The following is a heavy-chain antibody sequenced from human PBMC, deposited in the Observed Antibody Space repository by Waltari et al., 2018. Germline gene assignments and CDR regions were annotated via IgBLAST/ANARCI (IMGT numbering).Heavy chain of an antibody. D-gene: IGHD5-12*01. V-gene: IGHV4-61*09. CDR2: IYTSGST. CDR3: ARDRDGYNSGFDY. Sequence: VQLQESGPGLVKPSQTLSLTCTVSGGSISSGSYYWSWIRQPAGKGLEWIGYIYTSGSTNYNPSLKSRVTISVDTSKNQFSLKLSSVTAADTAVYYCARDRDGYNSGFDYWGQGTLVTVSS. CDR1: GGSISSGSYY. J-gene: IGHJ4*02.